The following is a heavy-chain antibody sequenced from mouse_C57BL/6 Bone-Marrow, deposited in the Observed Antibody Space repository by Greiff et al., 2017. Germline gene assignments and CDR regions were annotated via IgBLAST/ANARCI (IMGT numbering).Heavy chain of an antibody. V-gene: IGHV1-55*01. CDR2: IYPGSGST. Sequence: VQLQQPGAELVKPGASVTMSCKASGYTFTSYWITWVKQRPGQGLEWIGDIYPGSGSTNYNEKFKSKATLTGDTSSSTAYMQLSSLTSEDSAVYYCARIGTGAWFAYWGQGTLVTVSA. D-gene: IGHD4-1*01. CDR1: GYTFTSYW. CDR3: ARIGTGAWFAY. J-gene: IGHJ3*01.